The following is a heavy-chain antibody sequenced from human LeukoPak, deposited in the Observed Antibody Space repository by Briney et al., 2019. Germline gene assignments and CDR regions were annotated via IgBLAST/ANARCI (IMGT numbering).Heavy chain of an antibody. J-gene: IGHJ4*02. CDR2: INHSGST. CDR3: ARSIAVAGYYFDY. D-gene: IGHD6-19*01. CDR1: SGSFSGYY. V-gene: IGHV4-34*01. Sequence: SETLSLTCAVYSGSFSGYYWSWIRQPPGKGLEWIGEINHSGSTNYNPSLKSRVTISVDTSKNQFSLKLSSVTAADTAVYYCARSIAVAGYYFDYWGQGTLVTVSS.